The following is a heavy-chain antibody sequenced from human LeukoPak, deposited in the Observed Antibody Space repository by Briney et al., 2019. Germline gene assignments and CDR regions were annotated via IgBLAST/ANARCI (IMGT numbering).Heavy chain of an antibody. V-gene: IGHV1-69-2*01. D-gene: IGHD1-1*01. J-gene: IGHJ4*02. CDR3: ATYNNDNPGGFDY. CDR1: GFTFIDFY. CDR2: VDPEDNKT. Sequence: ASVKVSCKVSGFTFIDFYMHWVRQAPGKGLEWMGLVDPEDNKTTYIEKFQGRVTLPADTSTDTDYMELISLRSEDTAVYYCATYNNDNPGGFDYWGQGTLLTVSS.